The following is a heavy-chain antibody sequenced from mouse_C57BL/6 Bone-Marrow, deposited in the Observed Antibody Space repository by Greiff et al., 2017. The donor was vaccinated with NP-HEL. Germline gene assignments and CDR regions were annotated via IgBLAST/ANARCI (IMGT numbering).Heavy chain of an antibody. D-gene: IGHD2-12*01. CDR2: ISSGSSTI. CDR3: AKYYTYCSYYYAVDY. CDR1: GFTFSDYG. Sequence: EVLLVESGGGLVKPGGSLKLSCAASGFTFSDYGMHWVRQALEKGLEWVAYISSGSSTIYYAATVKGRFTISRDNAKNTLFLQLTSLTSEDTAMFYGAKYYTYCSYYYAVDYWGQGTSVTVSS. V-gene: IGHV5-17*01. J-gene: IGHJ4*01.